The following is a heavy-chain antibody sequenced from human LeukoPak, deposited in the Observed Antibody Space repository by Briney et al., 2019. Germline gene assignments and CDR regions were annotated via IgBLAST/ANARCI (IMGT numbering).Heavy chain of an antibody. V-gene: IGHV4-61*01. CDR3: ARELRGYSNYADY. J-gene: IGHJ4*02. CDR2: IYYSGST. D-gene: IGHD4-11*01. Sequence: SETLSLTCTVSGGSVSSGSYYWSWIRQPPGKGLEWIGYIYYSGSTNYNPSPKSRVTISVDTSKNQFSLKLSSVTAADTAVYYCARELRGYSNYADYWGQGTLVTVSS. CDR1: GGSVSSGSYY.